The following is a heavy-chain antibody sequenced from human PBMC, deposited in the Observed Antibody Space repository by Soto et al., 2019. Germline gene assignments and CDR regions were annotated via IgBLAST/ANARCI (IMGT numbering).Heavy chain of an antibody. J-gene: IGHJ6*02. Sequence: GGSLRLSCAASGFTFSSYWMSWVRQAPGKGLEWVANIKQDGSEKYYVDSVKGRFTISRDDAKNSLYLQMNSLRAEDTAVYYCARGSSSTSPFYYGMDVWGQGTTVTVSS. CDR3: ARGSSSTSPFYYGMDV. V-gene: IGHV3-7*01. CDR1: GFTFSSYW. D-gene: IGHD2-2*01. CDR2: IKQDGSEK.